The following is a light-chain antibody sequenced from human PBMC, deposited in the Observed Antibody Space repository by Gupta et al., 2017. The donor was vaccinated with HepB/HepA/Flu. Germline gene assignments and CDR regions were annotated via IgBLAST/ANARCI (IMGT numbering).Light chain of an antibody. V-gene: IGLV1-47*01. J-gene: IGLJ3*02. Sequence: QSVLTQPPSASGTPGQRATISCSGSSSNIGSNSVYWYQQLPGTAPKLLIYRNDQRPSGVPDRFSGSKSGTAASLAISGLRSEDEADYYCAAWDDSLSGRVFGGGTKLTVL. CDR3: AAWDDSLSGRV. CDR2: RND. CDR1: SSNIGSNS.